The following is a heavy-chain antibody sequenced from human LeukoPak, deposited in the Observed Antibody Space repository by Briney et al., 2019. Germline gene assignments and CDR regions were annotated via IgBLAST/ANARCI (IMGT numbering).Heavy chain of an antibody. V-gene: IGHV3-23*01. J-gene: IGHJ4*02. CDR3: AKGTYSSSWYHNDYYFDY. CDR1: GFTFSSYA. CDR2: ISGSGGST. Sequence: PGGSLRLSCTASGFTFSSYAMTWVRQAPGKGLECVSVISGSGGSTYYADSVKGRFTISRDNSKNTLYLQMNSLRAEDTAVYYCAKGTYSSSWYHNDYYFDYWGQGTLVTVSS. D-gene: IGHD6-13*01.